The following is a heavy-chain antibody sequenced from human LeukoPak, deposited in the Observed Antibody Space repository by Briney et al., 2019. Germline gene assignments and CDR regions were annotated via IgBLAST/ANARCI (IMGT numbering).Heavy chain of an antibody. CDR2: IWYDGSNK. V-gene: IGHV3-33*01. D-gene: IGHD6-19*01. CDR3: AREGPPLAGPYFDY. CDR1: GFTFSSYG. Sequence: GGSLRLSCAASGFTFSSYGMHWVRQAPGKGLEWVAVIWYDGSNKYYADSVKGRFTISRDNSKNTLYLQMNSLRAEDTAVYYCAREGPPLAGPYFDYWGQGTLVTVSS. J-gene: IGHJ4*02.